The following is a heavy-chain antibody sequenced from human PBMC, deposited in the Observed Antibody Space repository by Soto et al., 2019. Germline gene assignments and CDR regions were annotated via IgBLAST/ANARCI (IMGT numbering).Heavy chain of an antibody. Sequence: ASVKVSCKASGYTFTGYYMHWVRQAPGQGLEWMGWINPNSGGTNYAQKFQGWVTMTRDTSISTAYMELSRLRSDDTAVYYCARQGDQLGDSYYYYYGMDVWGQGTTVTVSS. J-gene: IGHJ6*02. D-gene: IGHD2-2*01. CDR2: INPNSGGT. CDR3: ARQGDQLGDSYYYYYGMDV. V-gene: IGHV1-2*04. CDR1: GYTFTGYY.